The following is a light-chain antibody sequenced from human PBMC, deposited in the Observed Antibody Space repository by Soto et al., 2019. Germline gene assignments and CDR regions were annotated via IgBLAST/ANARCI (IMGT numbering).Light chain of an antibody. V-gene: IGKV1-27*01. CDR3: QKYTRAPFT. Sequence: DIQMTQSPSSLSASVGDRVTVTCRASQGIDTYLAWYQQKPGQVPKLLIYAASTLQSGVPSRFSGSGSGTYFTLTISSLPPEDVATYFCQKYTRAPFTFGPGTKVDIK. J-gene: IGKJ3*01. CDR2: AAS. CDR1: QGIDTY.